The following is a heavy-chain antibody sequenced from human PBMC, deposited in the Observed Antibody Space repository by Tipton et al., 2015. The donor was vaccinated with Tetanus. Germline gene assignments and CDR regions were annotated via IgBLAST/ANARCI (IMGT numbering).Heavy chain of an antibody. CDR2: ISGGGHNT. CDR1: GFTFSDYT. J-gene: IGHJ4*02. CDR3: TNDVGIFPFYY. V-gene: IGHV3-23*01. Sequence: SLRLSCAASGFTFSDYTMAWVRQAPGEGLEWVSTISGGGHNTHYADSVQGRFTISRDNSKNTMYLQMNSLRAEDTAVYYCTNDVGIFPFYYWGQVTLVTVS. D-gene: IGHD3-3*01.